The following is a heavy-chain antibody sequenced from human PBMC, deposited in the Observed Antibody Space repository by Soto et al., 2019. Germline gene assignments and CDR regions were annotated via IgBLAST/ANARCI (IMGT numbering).Heavy chain of an antibody. V-gene: IGHV3-30-3*01. D-gene: IGHD1-26*01. CDR1: GFTFSSYA. CDR3: ARDGSWGSANWFDP. J-gene: IGHJ5*02. Sequence: QPGGSLRLSCAASGFTFSSYAMHWVRQAPGKGLEWVAVISYDGSNKYYADSVKGRFTISRDNSKNTLYLQMNSLRAEDTAVYYCARDGSWGSANWFDPWGQGTLVTVSS. CDR2: ISYDGSNK.